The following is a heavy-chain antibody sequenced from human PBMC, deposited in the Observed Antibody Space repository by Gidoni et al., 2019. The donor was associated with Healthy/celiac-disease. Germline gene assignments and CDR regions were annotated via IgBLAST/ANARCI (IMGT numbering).Heavy chain of an antibody. J-gene: IGHJ2*01. CDR2: IYTSGST. D-gene: IGHD6-13*01. CDR3: ARVRAAAGTFWYFDL. Sequence: QVQLQESGPGLLQPSQTLSLTCTVSGGSLSSGRYYWSWIRQPAGKGLEGIGRIYTSGSTNYNPPLKSRVTISVDTSKNQFSLKLSSVTAADTAVYYCARVRAAAGTFWYFDLWGRGTLVTVSS. CDR1: GGSLSSGRYY. V-gene: IGHV4-61*02.